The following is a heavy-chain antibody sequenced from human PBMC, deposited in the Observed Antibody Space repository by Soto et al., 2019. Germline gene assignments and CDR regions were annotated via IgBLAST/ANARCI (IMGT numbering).Heavy chain of an antibody. V-gene: IGHV4-30-4*01. CDR2: IYYSGST. J-gene: IGHJ4*02. CDR3: ARATIFGVVIFDY. D-gene: IGHD3-3*01. CDR1: GGSISSGDYY. Sequence: QVQLQESGPGLVKPSQTLSLTCTVSGGSISSGDYYWSWIRQPPGKGLEWIGYIYYSGSTYYNPSLKSRVTISVDTSKTQFSLKLISVTAADTAVYYFARATIFGVVIFDYWGQGTLVTVSS.